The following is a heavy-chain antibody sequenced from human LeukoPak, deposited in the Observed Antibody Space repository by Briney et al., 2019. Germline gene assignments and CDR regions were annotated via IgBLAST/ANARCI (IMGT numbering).Heavy chain of an antibody. CDR1: GDSISSRTYY. CDR2: IYYSGST. J-gene: IGHJ4*02. Sequence: PSETLSLTCTVSGDSISSRTYYWGWIRQPPGKGLEWIGSIYYSGSTYYNPSLKSRVTISVDTSKNQFSLRLSSVTAADTAVYYCATIAVADTSFHYWGQGTLVTVSS. V-gene: IGHV4-39*01. CDR3: ATIAVADTSFHY. D-gene: IGHD6-19*01.